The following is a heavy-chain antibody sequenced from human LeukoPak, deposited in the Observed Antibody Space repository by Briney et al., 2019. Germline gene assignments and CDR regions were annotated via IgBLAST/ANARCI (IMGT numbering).Heavy chain of an antibody. V-gene: IGHV1-2*02. CDR3: ARHPNSGSYHFDY. CDR2: INPNSGGT. D-gene: IGHD1-26*01. J-gene: IGHJ4*02. CDR1: GYIFTGYY. Sequence: ASVKVSCKASGYIFTGYYMHWVRQAPGQGLEWMGWINPNSGGTNSAQKFQGRVTMTRDTSISTAYMELSRLTSDDTAVYYCARHPNSGSYHFDYWGQGTLVTVSS.